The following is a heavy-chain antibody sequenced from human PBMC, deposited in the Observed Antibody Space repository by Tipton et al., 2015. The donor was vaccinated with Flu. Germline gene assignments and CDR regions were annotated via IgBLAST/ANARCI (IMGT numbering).Heavy chain of an antibody. V-gene: IGHV2-5*01. J-gene: IGHJ5*02. CDR2: IYWNDDR. D-gene: IGHD2-2*01. CDR1: GFSLSTSGEA. CDR3: ARNGLKGYQRGDWFDP. Sequence: LVKPTQTLTLTCTFSGFSLSTSGEAVGWIRQPPGKALEWLALIYWNDDRRYSPSLKRSLTITKDTSKNQVVLTMTNVGPVDTATYYCARNGLKGYQRGDWFDPWGQGTLVTVSS.